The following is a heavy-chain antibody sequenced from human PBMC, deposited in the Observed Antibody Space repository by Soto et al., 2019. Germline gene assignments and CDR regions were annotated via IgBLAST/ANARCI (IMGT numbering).Heavy chain of an antibody. J-gene: IGHJ6*03. V-gene: IGHV4-59*01. CDR2: IYYSGST. Sequence: SSETLSLTCTVSGGSISSYYWSWIRQQPGKGLEWIGYIYYSGSTNYNPSLKSRVTISVDTSKNQFSLKLSSVTAADTAVYYCARDPGYSYGYYYYYYMDAWGKGTTVTVSS. CDR1: GGSISSYY. CDR3: ARDPGYSYGYYYYYYMDA. D-gene: IGHD5-18*01.